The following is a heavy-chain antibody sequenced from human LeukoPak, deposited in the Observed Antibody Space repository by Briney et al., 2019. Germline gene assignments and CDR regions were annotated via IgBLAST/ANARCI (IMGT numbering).Heavy chain of an antibody. CDR3: ATVPSGVTTGGYDP. CDR2: IIPIFGTT. J-gene: IGHJ5*02. Sequence: SVKVSCKASGGTFSNYAINWVRQAPGQGLEWMGEIIPIFGTTKYAQKFQGRVTITADESTSTAYMELSSLRSEDTAVYCCATVPSGVTTGGYDPWGPGTLVTVSS. D-gene: IGHD4-17*01. V-gene: IGHV1-69*01. CDR1: GGTFSNYA.